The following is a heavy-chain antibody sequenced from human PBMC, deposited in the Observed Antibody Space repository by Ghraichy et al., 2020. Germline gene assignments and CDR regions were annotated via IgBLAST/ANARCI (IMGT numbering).Heavy chain of an antibody. CDR3: ARDRAYKSFDY. V-gene: IGHV3-7*03. CDR1: GFNFTASW. Sequence: GGSRRLSCAASGFNFTASWMNWVRQAPGKGLEWVAGIKQDGSEKYHVDSVKGRFTISRDNAKNSLYLQMNSLRVEDTAVYYCARDRAYKSFDYWGQGILVTVSS. D-gene: IGHD5-24*01. J-gene: IGHJ4*02. CDR2: IKQDGSEK.